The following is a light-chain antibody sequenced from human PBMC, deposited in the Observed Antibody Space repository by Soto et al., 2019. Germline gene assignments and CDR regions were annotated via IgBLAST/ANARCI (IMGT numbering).Light chain of an antibody. J-gene: IGLJ3*02. CDR3: QSHDSSLNSWV. Sequence: QPVLTQPPSMSGAPGQSVTISCTGSSSNIGAGYDVHWYQLLPGTAPKLLIYGNTNRPSGVPDRFSGSKSGTSASLAITGLRAEDEADYYCQSHDSSLNSWVFCGGTKLTVL. CDR1: SSNIGAGYD. CDR2: GNT. V-gene: IGLV1-40*01.